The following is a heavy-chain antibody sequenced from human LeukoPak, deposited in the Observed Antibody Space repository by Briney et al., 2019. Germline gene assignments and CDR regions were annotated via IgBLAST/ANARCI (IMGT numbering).Heavy chain of an antibody. D-gene: IGHD3-9*01. CDR3: ARGRHYDILTGYYNERYFDY. CDR1: GGSFSGYY. CDR2: INHSGST. J-gene: IGHJ4*02. V-gene: IGHV4-34*01. Sequence: SETLSLTCAVYGGSFSGYYWNWILQPPGKGLEWIGEINHSGSTNYNPSLKSRVTISVDTSKNAFSLTMSSVTAADTAVYYCARGRHYDILTGYYNERYFDYWGQGTLVTVSS.